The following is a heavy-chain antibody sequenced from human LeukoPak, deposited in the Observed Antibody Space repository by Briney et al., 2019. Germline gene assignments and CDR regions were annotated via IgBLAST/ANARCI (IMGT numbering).Heavy chain of an antibody. CDR2: IYHSGST. D-gene: IGHD5-18*01. CDR3: ARGGGLTAMVKVHDAFDI. J-gene: IGHJ3*02. CDR1: GGSIINGDYS. Sequence: SQTLSLTCAVSGGSIINGDYSWSWIRQPPGKGLEWIGYIYHSGSTYYNPSLKSRVTISVDTSKNQFSLKLSSVTAADTAVYYCARGGGLTAMVKVHDAFDIWGQGTMVTVSS. V-gene: IGHV4-30-2*01.